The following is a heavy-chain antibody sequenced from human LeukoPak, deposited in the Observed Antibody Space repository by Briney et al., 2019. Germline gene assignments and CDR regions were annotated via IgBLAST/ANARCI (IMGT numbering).Heavy chain of an antibody. CDR2: ISYDGSNK. J-gene: IGHJ4*02. CDR3: ARERASSIAARRGAFDY. D-gene: IGHD6-6*01. CDR1: GFTFSSYA. V-gene: IGHV3-30-3*01. Sequence: PGGSLRLSCAASGFTFSSYAMHWVRQAPGKGLEWVAVISYDGSNKYYADSVKGRFTISRDNSKNPLYLQMNSLRAEDTAVYYCARERASSIAARRGAFDYWGQGTLVTVSS.